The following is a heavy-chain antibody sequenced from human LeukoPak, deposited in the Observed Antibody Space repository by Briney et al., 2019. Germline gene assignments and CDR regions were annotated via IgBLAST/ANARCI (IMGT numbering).Heavy chain of an antibody. CDR2: ILYDGSNK. D-gene: IGHD4-17*01. J-gene: IGHJ6*02. V-gene: IGHV3-30*18. CDR3: AKDRGYGDAEGYGMDV. Sequence: GGSLRLSCAASGFTFSSYGMHWVRQAPGKGLEWVAVILYDGSNKYYADSVKGRFTISRDNSKNTLYLQMNSLRAEDTAVYYCAKDRGYGDAEGYGMDVWGQGTTVTVSS. CDR1: GFTFSSYG.